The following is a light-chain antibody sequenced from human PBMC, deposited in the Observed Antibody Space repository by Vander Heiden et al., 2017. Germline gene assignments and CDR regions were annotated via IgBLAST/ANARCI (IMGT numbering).Light chain of an antibody. CDR2: SNN. CDR1: SSNIGSNT. J-gene: IGLJ3*02. Sequence: QSVLPQPPSASGTPGQMVTISCSGSSSNIGSNTVNWYQQLPGTAPKLLIYSNNQRPSGVPDRFSGSKSGTSASLAISGLQSEDEADYYCAAWDDSLIWVFGGGTKLTVL. V-gene: IGLV1-44*01. CDR3: AAWDDSLIWV.